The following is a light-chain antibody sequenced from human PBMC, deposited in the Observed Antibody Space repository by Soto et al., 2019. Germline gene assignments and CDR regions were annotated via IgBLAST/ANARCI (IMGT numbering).Light chain of an antibody. CDR2: DAS. CDR3: QQYNSYSRT. CDR1: QSITTW. Sequence: DIQITQSPSTLSASVGDRVTMSCRASQSITTWLAWYQQKPGKAPKLLIYDASSLESGVPSRFSGSGSGTDFTLPISRLQPEDFETYYCQQYNSYSRTFGQGTKVDIK. V-gene: IGKV1-5*01. J-gene: IGKJ1*01.